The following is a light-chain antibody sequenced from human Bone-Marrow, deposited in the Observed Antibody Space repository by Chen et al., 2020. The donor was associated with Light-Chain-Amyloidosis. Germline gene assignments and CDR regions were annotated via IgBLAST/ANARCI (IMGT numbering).Light chain of an antibody. J-gene: IGLJ2*01. CDR3: AAWDDSLNGVV. CDR1: SSNIGNNY. V-gene: IGLV1-47*01. CDR2: KNN. Sequence: QSVLTQPPSASGTPGQRVTISCSGSSSNIGNNYVYWYQQVPRTAPKLLIYKNNQRPSGVPDLFSGSRSGTSASLAISGLRSEDDADYYCAAWDDSLNGVVFGGGTKLTVL.